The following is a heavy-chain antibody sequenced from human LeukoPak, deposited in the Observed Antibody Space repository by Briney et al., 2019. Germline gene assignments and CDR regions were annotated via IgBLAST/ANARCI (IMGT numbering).Heavy chain of an antibody. J-gene: IGHJ5*02. CDR3: AKDAASSSWYNWFDP. V-gene: IGHV3-23*01. D-gene: IGHD6-13*01. CDR1: GFTFSSYA. CDR2: ISGSGGST. Sequence: PGGSLRLSCAASGFTFSSYAMSWVRQAPGKGLEWVSAISGSGGSTYYADSVKGRFTISRDNSKNTLSLQMNSLTAEDTAVYYCAKDAASSSWYNWFDPWGQGTLVTVSS.